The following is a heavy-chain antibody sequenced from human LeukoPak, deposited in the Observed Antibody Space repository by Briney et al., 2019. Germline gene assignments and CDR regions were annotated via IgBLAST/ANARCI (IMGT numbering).Heavy chain of an antibody. CDR3: AELGITMIGGV. J-gene: IGHJ6*04. D-gene: IGHD3-10*02. V-gene: IGHV3-21*01. CDR2: ISSSSYI. CDR1: GFTFSSYS. Sequence: GGSLRLSCAASGFTFSSYSMNWVRQAPGKGLEWVSSISSSSYIYYADSVKGGFTISRDNAKNSLYLQMNSLRAEDTAVYYCAELGITMIGGVWGKGTTVTISS.